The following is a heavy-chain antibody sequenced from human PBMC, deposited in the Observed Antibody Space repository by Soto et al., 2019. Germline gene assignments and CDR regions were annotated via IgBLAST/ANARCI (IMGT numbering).Heavy chain of an antibody. CDR1: GGTFSSYA. Sequence: ASVKVSCKASGGTFSSYAISWVRQAPGQGLEWMGGIIPIFGTANYAQKFQGRVTITADESTSTAYMELSSLRSEDTAVYYCARSRCGSSTSCYIGGMDVWGQGTTVTVS. J-gene: IGHJ6*02. D-gene: IGHD2-2*02. V-gene: IGHV1-69*13. CDR3: ARSRCGSSTSCYIGGMDV. CDR2: IIPIFGTA.